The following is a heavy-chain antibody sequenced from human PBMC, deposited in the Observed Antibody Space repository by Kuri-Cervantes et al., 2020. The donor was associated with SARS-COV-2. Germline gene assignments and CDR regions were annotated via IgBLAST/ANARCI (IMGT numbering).Heavy chain of an antibody. CDR2: IIPIFGTA. V-gene: IGHV1-69*13. Sequence: SVKVSCKASEGTFSSYAISWVRQAPGQGLEWMGGIIPIFGTANYAQKFQGRVTITADESTSTAYMELSSLRSEDTAVYYCARDDVPREVLATAMMGFYGMDVWGQGTTVTVSS. CDR1: EGTFSSYA. J-gene: IGHJ6*02. CDR3: ARDDVPREVLATAMMGFYGMDV. D-gene: IGHD3-22*01.